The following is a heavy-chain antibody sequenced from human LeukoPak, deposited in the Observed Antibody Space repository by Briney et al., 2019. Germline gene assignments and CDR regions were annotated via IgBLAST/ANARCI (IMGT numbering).Heavy chain of an antibody. J-gene: IGHJ4*02. V-gene: IGHV3-66*01. CDR3: ASISDLLYYFHS. CDR2: IYTGGNT. CDR1: GFTVSSTY. Sequence: HPGGSLRRSCAASGFTVSSTYMSWVRQSPGKGLEWVSLIYTGGNTYYPDSVKGRFTLSRDNSKNTIYLQLNTLRVEDTAMYYCASISDLLYYFHSWGQGTLVTVSS.